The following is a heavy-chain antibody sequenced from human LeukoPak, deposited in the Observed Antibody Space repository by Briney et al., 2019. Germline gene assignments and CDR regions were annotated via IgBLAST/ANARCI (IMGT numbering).Heavy chain of an antibody. Sequence: GGSLRLSCAASGFTVSSNSMSWVRQAPGKGLEWVSIIYSGGSTYYADSVKGRFTISRDNFKNTVYLQMNSLRAEDTALYCCVGDTSGPYYFNYWGQGTLVTVSS. CDR1: GFTVSSNS. J-gene: IGHJ4*02. CDR2: IYSGGST. CDR3: VGDTSGPYYFNY. D-gene: IGHD2-8*01. V-gene: IGHV3-66*01.